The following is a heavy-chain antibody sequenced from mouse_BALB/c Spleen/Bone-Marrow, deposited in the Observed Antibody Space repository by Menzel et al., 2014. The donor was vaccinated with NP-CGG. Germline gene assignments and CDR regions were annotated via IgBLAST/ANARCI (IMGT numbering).Heavy chain of an antibody. CDR3: ARHAYYDQTEVSFVN. CDR1: GFTFSDYG. CDR2: IGGGGGYT. D-gene: IGHD2-4*01. V-gene: IGHV5-9-2*01. J-gene: IGHJ3*01. Sequence: DVHLVESGGNLVKSGGSLKFSCAASGFTFSDYGMSWNRQTPEKRLEWVATIGGGGGYTFYADSVKGRFTISRDNAKNNLYLQLSSLRSEDTALYYCARHAYYDQTEVSFVNWGQGTLVTVSA.